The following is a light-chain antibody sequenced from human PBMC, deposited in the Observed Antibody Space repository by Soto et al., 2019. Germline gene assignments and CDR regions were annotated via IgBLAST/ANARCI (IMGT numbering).Light chain of an antibody. CDR1: QSVSSSY. CDR3: QQYGSSPST. CDR2: GAS. J-gene: IGKJ2*01. V-gene: IGKV3-20*01. Sequence: EIVLTQSPGTLSLSPGERATLSCRASQSVSSSYLAWYQQKPGQAPRLLIYGASSRATGIPDRFSGSGSGKDFTLTISRLETEDFAVYYCQQYGSSPSTFGQGTKLEIK.